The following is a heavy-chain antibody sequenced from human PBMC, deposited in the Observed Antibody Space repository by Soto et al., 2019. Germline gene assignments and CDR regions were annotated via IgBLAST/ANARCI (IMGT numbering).Heavy chain of an antibody. CDR1: GGSISSSSYY. CDR2: IFYSGST. J-gene: IGHJ4*02. D-gene: IGHD3-22*01. CDR3: ARXSRRYFYDTSSPKAIDY. V-gene: IGHV4-39*02. Sequence: PSETLSLTCTVSGGSISSSSYYWGWIRQPPEKGLEWIGTIFYSGSTHYNPSLKSRVTISVDTSKNHFSLKLRSVTAADTAVYYCARXSRRYFYDTSSPKAIDYWGQGTLVTVSS.